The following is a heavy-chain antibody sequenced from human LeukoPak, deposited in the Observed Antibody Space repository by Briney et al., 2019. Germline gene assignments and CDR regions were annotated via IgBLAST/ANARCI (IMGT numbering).Heavy chain of an antibody. CDR1: GFTFSSYG. CDR2: ISYDGSNK. CDR3: AKDLGQDAFDI. Sequence: PGGSLRLSCAASGFTFSSYGMHWVRQAPGKGLEWVAVISYDGSNKYYADSVKGRFTISRDNSKNTLYLQMNSLRAEDTAVYYCAKDLGQDAFDIWGQGTMVTVSS. D-gene: IGHD7-27*01. V-gene: IGHV3-30*18. J-gene: IGHJ3*02.